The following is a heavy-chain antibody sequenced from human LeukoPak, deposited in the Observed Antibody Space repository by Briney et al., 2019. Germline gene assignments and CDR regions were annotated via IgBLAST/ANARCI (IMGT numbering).Heavy chain of an antibody. V-gene: IGHV3-30*01. J-gene: IGHJ4*02. D-gene: IGHD3-22*01. CDR2: ISYDGSNK. CDR3: ARAIYYDSSGYFQGGFDY. Sequence: GRSLRLSCAASGFTFSSYAMHWVRQAPGKGLEWGAVISYDGSNKYYADSVKGRFTISRDNSKNTLYLQMNSLRAEDTAVYYCARAIYYDSSGYFQGGFDYWGQGTLVTVSS. CDR1: GFTFSSYA.